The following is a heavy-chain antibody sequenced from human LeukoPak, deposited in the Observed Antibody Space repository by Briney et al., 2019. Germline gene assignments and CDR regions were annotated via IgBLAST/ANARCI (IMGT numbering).Heavy chain of an antibody. CDR3: ARRHYYDSSRFDY. J-gene: IGHJ4*02. V-gene: IGHV1-69*04. D-gene: IGHD3-22*01. Sequence: SVRVSCKASGGTFSSYAISWVRQAPGQGLEWMGRIIPILGIANYAQKFQGRVTITADKSTSTAYMELSSLRSEDTAVYYCARRHYYDSSRFDYWGQGTLVTVSS. CDR1: GGTFSSYA. CDR2: IIPILGIA.